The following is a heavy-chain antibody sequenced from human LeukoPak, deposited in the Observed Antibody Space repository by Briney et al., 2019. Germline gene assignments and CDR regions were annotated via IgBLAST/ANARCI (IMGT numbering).Heavy chain of an antibody. J-gene: IGHJ5*02. D-gene: IGHD1-14*01. CDR2: ISGSGGST. V-gene: IGHV3-23*01. CDR1: GFTFSSYA. CDR3: AKDPADGPPGVDWFDP. Sequence: PGGSLRLSCAASGFTFSSYAMSWVRQAPGKGLEWVSAISGSGGSTYYADSVKGRFTISRGNSKNTLYLQMNSLRAEDTAVYYCAKDPADGPPGVDWFDPWGQGTLVTVSS.